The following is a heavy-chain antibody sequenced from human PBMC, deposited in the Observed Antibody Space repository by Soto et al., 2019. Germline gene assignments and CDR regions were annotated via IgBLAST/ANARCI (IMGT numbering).Heavy chain of an antibody. J-gene: IGHJ6*03. V-gene: IGHV1-69*04. Sequence: QVQLVQSGAEVKKPGSSVKVSCKASGDTFSNHTIRWVRQAPGQGLEWMGRIIPMLGVANYAQKFQGRVTTTADKSTRTAYMELSRVRSADTAVYYCARAAERGTVTKGDDDYMDVWGKGTTVT. CDR2: IIPMLGVA. CDR1: GDTFSNHT. CDR3: ARAAERGTVTKGDDDYMDV. D-gene: IGHD4-17*01.